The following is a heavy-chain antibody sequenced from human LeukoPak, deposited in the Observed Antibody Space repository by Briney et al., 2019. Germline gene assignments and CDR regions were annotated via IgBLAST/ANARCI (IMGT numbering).Heavy chain of an antibody. CDR1: GFTFSSYA. CDR2: ISYDGSSK. V-gene: IGHV3-30-3*01. J-gene: IGHJ4*02. CDR3: ARGLRFVESYFDY. Sequence: PPGRSLRLSCAASGFTFSSYAMHWVRQAPGKGLEWVAVISYDGSSKYYAGSVKGRFTISRDNSRTTLYLQMNSLRAEDTAVYYCARGLRFVESYFDYWGQGTLVTVSS. D-gene: IGHD3-3*01.